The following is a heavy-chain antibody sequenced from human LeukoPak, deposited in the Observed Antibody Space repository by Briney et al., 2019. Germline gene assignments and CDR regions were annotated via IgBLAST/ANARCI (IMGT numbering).Heavy chain of an antibody. V-gene: IGHV3-30*14. CDR1: GFSFNSYT. D-gene: IGHD3-10*01. J-gene: IGHJ4*02. Sequence: PGASLRLSCAASGFSFNSYTIHWIRQSPDTGLQWVAFTSYDGNDQQYGDSVKGRFTISRDNSKNTLYLQMNSLRAEDTAVYYCARDFTAAGGSGSYYWGQGTLVTVSS. CDR2: TSYDGNDQ. CDR3: ARDFTAAGGSGSYY.